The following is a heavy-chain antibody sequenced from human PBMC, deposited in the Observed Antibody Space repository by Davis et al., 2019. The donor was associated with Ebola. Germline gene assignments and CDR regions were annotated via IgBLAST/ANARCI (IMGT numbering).Heavy chain of an antibody. J-gene: IGHJ6*04. D-gene: IGHD6-13*01. CDR2: IWYDGSNK. CDR1: GFTFSSYG. Sequence: GESLKISCAASGFTFSSYGMHWVRQAPGKGLEWVAVIWYDGSNKYYADSVKGRFTISRDNSKNTLYLQMNSLRAEDTAVYYCARDPGDSISWYGTYYYYYGMDVWGKGTTVTVSS. V-gene: IGHV3-33*01. CDR3: ARDPGDSISWYGTYYYYYGMDV.